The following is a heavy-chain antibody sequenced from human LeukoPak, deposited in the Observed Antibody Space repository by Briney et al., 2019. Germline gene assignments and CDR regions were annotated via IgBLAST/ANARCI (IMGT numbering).Heavy chain of an antibody. CDR1: GGSIRNYI. J-gene: IGHJ4*02. D-gene: IGHD3-22*01. CDR2: IYTSGGT. Sequence: SETLSLTCSVSGGSIRNYIWSWIRQPAGKGLEWIGRIYTSGGTDYNPSLRSGVTMSVDTSRNQFSLKWTSMTAADTAVYYCARESKSYDGSGFHHDYWGQGTLVAVSS. CDR3: ARESKSYDGSGFHHDY. V-gene: IGHV4-4*07.